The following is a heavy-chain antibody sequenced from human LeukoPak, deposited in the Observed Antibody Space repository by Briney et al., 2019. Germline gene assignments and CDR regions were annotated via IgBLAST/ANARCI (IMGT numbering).Heavy chain of an antibody. CDR1: VFTVSSYE. Sequence: GGSLRLSCAASVFTVSSYEMNWVRQAPGKGLEWVSYISSSGSTIYYADSVKGRFTISRDNAKNSLYLQMNSLRAEDTAVYYCASGYDTAMVTDYWGQATLVTVSS. V-gene: IGHV3-48*03. CDR2: ISSSGSTI. CDR3: ASGYDTAMVTDY. D-gene: IGHD5-18*01. J-gene: IGHJ4*02.